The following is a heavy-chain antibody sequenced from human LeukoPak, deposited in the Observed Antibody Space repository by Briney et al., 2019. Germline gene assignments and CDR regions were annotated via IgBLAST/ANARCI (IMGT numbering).Heavy chain of an antibody. CDR1: GFTFSSYA. CDR2: ISYDGSNK. Sequence: GGSLRLSCAASGFTFSSYAMHWVRQAPGKGLEWVAVISYDGSNKYYADSVKGRFTISRDNSKNTLYLQMNSLRAEDTAVYYCAKVSSTTVVTPGDGAFDIWGQGTMVTVSS. CDR3: AKVSSTTVVTPGDGAFDI. V-gene: IGHV3-30-3*01. J-gene: IGHJ3*02. D-gene: IGHD4-23*01.